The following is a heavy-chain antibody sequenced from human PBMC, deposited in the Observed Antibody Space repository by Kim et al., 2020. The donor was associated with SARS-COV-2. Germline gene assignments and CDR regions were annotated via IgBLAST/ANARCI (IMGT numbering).Heavy chain of an antibody. CDR3: ARDGPPDY. J-gene: IGHJ4*02. Sequence: GSEKYYVDSVKGRFTISKDNAKNPLYLQMNGRRAEDKAVYYCARDGPPDYWGQGTLVTVSS. CDR2: GSEK. V-gene: IGHV3-7*03.